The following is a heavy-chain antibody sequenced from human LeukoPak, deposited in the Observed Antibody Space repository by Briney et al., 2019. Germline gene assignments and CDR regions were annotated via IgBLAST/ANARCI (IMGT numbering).Heavy chain of an antibody. D-gene: IGHD3-9*01. CDR3: ARDGARNFDWLFSLMFDY. Sequence: ASVKVSCKASGYTFTSYGISWVRQAPGQGLEWMGWISAYNGDTNYAQKLQGRVTMTTDTSTSTAYMELRSLRSDDTAVYYCARDGARNFDWLFSLMFDYWGQGTLVTVSS. J-gene: IGHJ4*02. V-gene: IGHV1-18*01. CDR1: GYTFTSYG. CDR2: ISAYNGDT.